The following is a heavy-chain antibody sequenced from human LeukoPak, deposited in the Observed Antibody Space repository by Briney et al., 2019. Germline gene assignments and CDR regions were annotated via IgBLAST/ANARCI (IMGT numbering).Heavy chain of an antibody. CDR2: IYYSGST. CDR3: ARSWWSIAARCRGFSCPYYFDY. Sequence: SSETLSLTCTVSGGSISSSSYYWGWIRQPPGKGLEWIGSIYYSGSTYYSPSLKSRVTISVDTSKNQFSLKLSSVTAADTAVYYCARSWWSIAARCRGFSCPYYFDYWGQGTLVTVSS. V-gene: IGHV4-39*07. D-gene: IGHD6-6*01. J-gene: IGHJ4*02. CDR1: GGSISSSSYY.